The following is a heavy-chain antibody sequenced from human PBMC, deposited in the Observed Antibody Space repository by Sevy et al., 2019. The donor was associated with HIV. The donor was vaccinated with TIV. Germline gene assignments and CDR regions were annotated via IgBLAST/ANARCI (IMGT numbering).Heavy chain of an antibody. CDR2: IYYSGPT. CDR3: ARGTYCTGGTCPGSWFDP. D-gene: IGHD2-15*01. Sequence: SETLSLTCTVSGGSINSYYWSWIRQPPGKGLEWIGYIYYSGPTNYNPSLKSRVTISVDTSKNQFSLKLSSVTAADTAVYYCARGTYCTGGTCPGSWFDPWGQGTLVTDSS. J-gene: IGHJ5*02. V-gene: IGHV4-59*01. CDR1: GGSINSYY.